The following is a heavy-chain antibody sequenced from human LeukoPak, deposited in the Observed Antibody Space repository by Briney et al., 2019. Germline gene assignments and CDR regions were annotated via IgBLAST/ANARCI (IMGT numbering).Heavy chain of an antibody. V-gene: IGHV4-59*01. J-gene: IGHJ4*02. CDR2: IYYSGST. CDR3: ARGFELFIDY. Sequence: PWETLSLTCTVSGGSISSYYWSWIRQPPGEGLEWIGYIYYSGSTNYNPSLKSRVTISVDTSKNQFSLKLSSVTAADTAVYYCARGFELFIDYWGQGTLVTVSS. CDR1: GGSISSYY. D-gene: IGHD1-26*01.